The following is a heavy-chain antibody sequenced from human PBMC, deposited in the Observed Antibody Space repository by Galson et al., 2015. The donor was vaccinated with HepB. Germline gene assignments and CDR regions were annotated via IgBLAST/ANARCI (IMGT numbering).Heavy chain of an antibody. V-gene: IGHV3-21*01. CDR3: ATRRGRM. Sequence: SLRLSCAASGFTFSSYSMNWVRQAPGKGLEWVSSISSSSSYIYYADSVNGRFTISRDNAKNSLYLQMNSLRAEDTAVYYCATRRGRMWGQGTLVTVSS. CDR2: ISSSSSYI. J-gene: IGHJ4*02. D-gene: IGHD3-10*01. CDR1: GFTFSSYS.